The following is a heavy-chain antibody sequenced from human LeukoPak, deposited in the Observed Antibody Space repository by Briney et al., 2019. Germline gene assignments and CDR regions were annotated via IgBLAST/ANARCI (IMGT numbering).Heavy chain of an antibody. Sequence: GGSLRLSCVASGFTFGSYWMHWVRQAPGKGPAWVSRISGDGGTYYEDSVKGRFTISRDNAKNTLYLQMNSLRAEDTAVYYCARDLVSGSGSYGHWGQGTLVTVSS. J-gene: IGHJ4*02. V-gene: IGHV3-74*01. CDR3: ARDLVSGSGSYGH. CDR2: ISGDGGT. CDR1: GFTFGSYW. D-gene: IGHD3-10*01.